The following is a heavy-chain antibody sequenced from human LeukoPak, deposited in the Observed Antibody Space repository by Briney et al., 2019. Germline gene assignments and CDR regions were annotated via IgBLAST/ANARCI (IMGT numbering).Heavy chain of an antibody. V-gene: IGHV5-10-1*01. CDR1: GYSFTSYW. D-gene: IGHD6-13*01. CDR2: FDPSDSHT. J-gene: IGHJ4*02. Sequence: PGESLKISCKGPGYSFTSYWISWVRQMPGKGLEWMGRFDPSDSHTNYSPSFQGHVTISADKSISTAYLQWSSLKASDTAMYYCARLLPGIAAAGTDYWGQGTLVTVSS. CDR3: ARLLPGIAAAGTDY.